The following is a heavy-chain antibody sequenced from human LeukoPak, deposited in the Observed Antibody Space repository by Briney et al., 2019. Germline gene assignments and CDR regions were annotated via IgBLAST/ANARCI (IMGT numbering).Heavy chain of an antibody. V-gene: IGHV1-69*05. CDR2: IIPIFGTA. CDR3: AGGGSTWDAYYYYYYYMDV. CDR1: GGTFSSYA. Sequence: SVKVSCKASGGTFSSYAISWVRQAPGQGLEWMGGIIPIFGTANYAQRFQGRVTITTDESTSTAYMELSSLRSEDTAVYYCAGGGSTWDAYYYYYYYMDVWGKGTTVTVSS. J-gene: IGHJ6*03. D-gene: IGHD2-2*01.